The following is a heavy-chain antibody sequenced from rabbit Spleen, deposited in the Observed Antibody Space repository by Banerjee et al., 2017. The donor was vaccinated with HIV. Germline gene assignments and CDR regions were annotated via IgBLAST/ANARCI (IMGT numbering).Heavy chain of an antibody. V-gene: IGHV1S45*01. CDR2: INTATGKA. CDR3: ARDTSSSFSSYGMDL. Sequence: QEHLEESGGGLVKPEGSLTLTCKASGFSFSDRDVMCWVRQAPGKGLEWIGCINTATGKAVYASWAKGRFTISKTSSTAVTLQMTSLTAADTATYFCARDTSSSFSSYGMDLWGPGTLVTVS. J-gene: IGHJ6*01. CDR1: GFSFSDRDV. D-gene: IGHD1-1*01.